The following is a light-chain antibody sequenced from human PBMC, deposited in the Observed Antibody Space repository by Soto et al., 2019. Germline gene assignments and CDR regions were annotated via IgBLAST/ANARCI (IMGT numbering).Light chain of an antibody. V-gene: IGKV4-1*01. Sequence: DIVMTQSPDSLAVSLGERATINCKSSQSVIYSFNSKNYLAWYQQKPGQPPKLLIYWASTRESGVPDRFSGSGSGTDFTLTISSLQAEDAAVYYCQQYYSTPNTFGQGTKVEIK. CDR2: WAS. J-gene: IGKJ1*01. CDR1: QSVIYSFNSKNY. CDR3: QQYYSTPNT.